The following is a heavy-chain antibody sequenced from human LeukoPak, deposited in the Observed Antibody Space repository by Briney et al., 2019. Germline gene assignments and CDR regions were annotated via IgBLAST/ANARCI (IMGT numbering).Heavy chain of an antibody. V-gene: IGHV3-66*01. J-gene: IGHJ4*02. CDR2: IYSGGST. CDR1: GFTFSTYS. D-gene: IGHD6-13*01. CDR3: ARGAVAGLTIDY. Sequence: GGSLRLSCAASGFTFSTYSMNWVRQAPGRGLEWVSVIYSGGSTYYADSVKGRFTISRDNSKNTLYLQMNSLRAEDTAVYYCARGAVAGLTIDYWGQGTLVTVSS.